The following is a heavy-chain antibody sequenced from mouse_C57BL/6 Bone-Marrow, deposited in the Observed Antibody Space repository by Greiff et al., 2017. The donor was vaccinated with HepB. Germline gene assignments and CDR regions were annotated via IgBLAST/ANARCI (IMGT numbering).Heavy chain of an antibody. CDR2: ISNGGGST. CDR1: GFTFSDYY. V-gene: IGHV5-12*01. D-gene: IGHD1-1*01. CDR3: ARHPDYYGSSYWYFDV. Sequence: EVQLQESGGGLVQPGGSLKLSCAASGFTFSDYYMYWVRQTPEKRLEWVAYISNGGGSTYYPDTVKGRFTISRDNAKNTLYLQMSRLKSEDTAMYYCARHPDYYGSSYWYFDVWGTGTTVTVSS. J-gene: IGHJ1*03.